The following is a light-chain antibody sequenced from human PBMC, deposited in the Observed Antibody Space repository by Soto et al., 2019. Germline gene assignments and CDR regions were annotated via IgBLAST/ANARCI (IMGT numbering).Light chain of an antibody. CDR1: SGHSSYI. Sequence: QSVLTQSSSASASLGSSVKLTCTLSSGHSSYIIAWHQQQPGKAPRYLMNLEGRGSYNKGSGIPDRFSGSSSGPDRYLIISNLQFEDEADYYCETWDSNTWVFGGGTKLTVL. J-gene: IGLJ3*02. CDR3: ETWDSNTWV. CDR2: LEGRGSY. V-gene: IGLV4-60*02.